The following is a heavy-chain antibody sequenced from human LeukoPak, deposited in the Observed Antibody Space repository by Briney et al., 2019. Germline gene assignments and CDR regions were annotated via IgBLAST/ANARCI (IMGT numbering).Heavy chain of an antibody. CDR1: GGSSGSYD. CDR3: ARGQQVAQVDHYSYYMDV. D-gene: IGHD1-1*01. CDR2: IYTSEYT. Sequence: SEMLARTCTVPGGSSGSYDWGSIRQPAGKGVGWMGRIYTSEYTNYNSSLQSRVTISVDKSKNQFSLRLTSVTAADPAVYFCARGQQVAQVDHYSYYMDVCRKGTTLIVS. J-gene: IGHJ6*03. V-gene: IGHV4-4*07.